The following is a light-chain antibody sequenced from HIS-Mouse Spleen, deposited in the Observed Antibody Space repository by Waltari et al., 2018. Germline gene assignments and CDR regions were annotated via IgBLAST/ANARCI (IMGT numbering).Light chain of an antibody. J-gene: IGLJ3*02. CDR2: EGS. Sequence: QAALTQPASVSGSPGQSTTISCTATRSDVGSYNLVPGYQQHPGQAPKHLIYEGSKRPSGVSNRFSGSKSGNTASLTISGLQAEDEADYYCCSYAGSSTWVFGGGTKLTVL. CDR1: RSDVGSYNL. V-gene: IGLV2-23*01. CDR3: CSYAGSSTWV.